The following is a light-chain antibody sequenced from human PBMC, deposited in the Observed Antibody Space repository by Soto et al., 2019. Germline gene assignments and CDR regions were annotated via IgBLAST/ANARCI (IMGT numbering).Light chain of an antibody. Sequence: QSVLTQPASVSGSPGQSITISCSGTSRDIGAYNLVSWYQQPPGKAPKLLIYEVRNRPSGISYRFSGSKSGTTASLTISGLQADDEAEYFCSSYTAGRTVVFGGGTKLTVL. CDR1: SRDIGAYNL. CDR2: EVR. V-gene: IGLV2-14*01. J-gene: IGLJ2*01. CDR3: SSYTAGRTVV.